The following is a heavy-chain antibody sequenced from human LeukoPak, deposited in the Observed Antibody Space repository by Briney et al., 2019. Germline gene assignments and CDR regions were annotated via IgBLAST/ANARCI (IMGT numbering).Heavy chain of an antibody. CDR2: ISISGTYI. CDR1: GFTFSNSY. V-gene: IGHV3-21*01. J-gene: IGHJ4*02. Sequence: GGSLRLSCAASGFTFSNSYMSWVRQAPGKGLEWVSSISISGTYIYYADSVKGRFTISRDNAKNSLYLQMNSLRAEDTAVYYCARDFGSGSLDCWGQGTLVTVSS. CDR3: ARDFGSGSLDC. D-gene: IGHD3-10*01.